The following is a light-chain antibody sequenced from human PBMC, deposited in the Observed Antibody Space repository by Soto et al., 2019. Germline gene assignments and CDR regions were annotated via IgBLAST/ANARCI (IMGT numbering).Light chain of an antibody. J-gene: IGKJ3*01. CDR2: DAS. CDR1: QSISSW. Sequence: DIQMTQSPSTLSASVGDRVTITCRASQSISSWLAWYRQKPGKAPKLLIYDASSLESGVPSRFSGSGSGTEFTLTISSLQPDDFATYYCQQYNSYSRFTFGPGTKVDIK. V-gene: IGKV1-5*01. CDR3: QQYNSYSRFT.